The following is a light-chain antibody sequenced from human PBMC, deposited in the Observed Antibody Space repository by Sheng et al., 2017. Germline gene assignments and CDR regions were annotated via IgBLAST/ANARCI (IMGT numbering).Light chain of an antibody. J-gene: IGLJ3*02. CDR2: DVS. CDR1: SSDIGGYNY. V-gene: IGLV2-14*03. Sequence: QSALTQPASVSESPGQSITISCTGTSSDIGGYNYVSWYQQHPGKAPKLMIYDVSLRPSGVSNRFSGSKSGNTASLTVSGLQAEDEADYYCSSYAGSNNLVFGGGTKLTVL. CDR3: SSYAGSNNLV.